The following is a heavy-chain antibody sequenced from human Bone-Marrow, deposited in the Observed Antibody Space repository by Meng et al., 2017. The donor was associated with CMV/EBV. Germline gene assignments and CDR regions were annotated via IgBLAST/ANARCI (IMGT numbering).Heavy chain of an antibody. J-gene: IGHJ3*02. V-gene: IGHV1-2*02. CDR3: ARDSYYYDSSGYPGNAFDI. D-gene: IGHD3-22*01. CDR1: GYTFTGYY. Sequence: ASVKVSCKASGYTFTGYYMHWVRQAPGQGLEWMGWINPNSGGTNYAQKFQGRVTMTRDTSISTAYMELSRLRSDDTAVYYCARDSYYYDSSGYPGNAFDIWGQGTMVTAS. CDR2: INPNSGGT.